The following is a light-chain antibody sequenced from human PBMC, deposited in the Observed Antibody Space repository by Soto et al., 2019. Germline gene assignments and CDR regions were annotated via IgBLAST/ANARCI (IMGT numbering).Light chain of an antibody. CDR1: QSVSIK. Sequence: EIGMTQSPATLSVSPGERATLSCRASQSVSIKLAWYQQKPGQAPRLLIYGASTRATGIPARFSGSGSGTELTLTISSLQSEDFAVYYCQQYSKGPPWTFGQGTKLELK. J-gene: IGKJ1*01. V-gene: IGKV3-15*01. CDR2: GAS. CDR3: QQYSKGPPWT.